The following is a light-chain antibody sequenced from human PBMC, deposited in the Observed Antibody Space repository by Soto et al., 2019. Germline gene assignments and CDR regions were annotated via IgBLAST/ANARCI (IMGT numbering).Light chain of an antibody. V-gene: IGLV2-11*01. CDR1: SSDVGGYNY. CDR3: CSYAGSYTYV. CDR2: DVT. Sequence: QSALTQPRSVSGSPGQSVTISCTGTSSDVGGYNYVSWYQHHPGKAPKLMIYDVTKRPSGVRDRFSAPKSGNTASLTISGLQAEDEADYYCCSYAGSYTYVFGTGTK. J-gene: IGLJ1*01.